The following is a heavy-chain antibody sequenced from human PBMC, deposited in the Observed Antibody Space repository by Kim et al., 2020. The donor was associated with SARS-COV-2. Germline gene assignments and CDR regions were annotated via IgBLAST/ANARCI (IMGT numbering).Heavy chain of an antibody. J-gene: IGHJ5*02. V-gene: IGHV4-30-2*01. CDR3: ARALPALRWFDP. CDR1: GGSVSSDGYS. Sequence: SETLSLTCAVSGGSVSSDGYSWSWIRQPPGKGLEWIAYIYHSGSTYYNPSLESRVTISVDRSKNQFSLKLNSVTAADTAVYYCARALPALRWFDPWGQGTLVTVSS. CDR2: IYHSGST. D-gene: IGHD2-2*01.